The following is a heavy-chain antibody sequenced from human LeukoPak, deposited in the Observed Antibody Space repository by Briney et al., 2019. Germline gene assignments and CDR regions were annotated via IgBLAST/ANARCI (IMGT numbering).Heavy chain of an antibody. Sequence: PSETLSLTCTVSGGSISSSCFYWGWIRQPPGKGLEWIGSINYSGSTNYHPSLKSRVTISVDTSKNQFSLKLSSVTAADTAVYYCARAFDIWGQETMVTVSS. CDR1: GGSISSSCFY. CDR2: INYSGST. V-gene: IGHV4-39*01. J-gene: IGHJ3*02. CDR3: ARAFDI.